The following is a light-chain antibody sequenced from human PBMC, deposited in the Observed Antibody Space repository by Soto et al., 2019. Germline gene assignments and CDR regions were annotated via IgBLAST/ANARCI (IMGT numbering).Light chain of an antibody. CDR2: NNN. CDR1: HSNIGRDT. Sequence: QPVLTQPPSASGTPGQRVTISCSGSHSNIGRDTVNWYQQLPGTAPKLLIYNNNERPSGVPDRFSGSKSGTSASLAINGLQSEDGADYSCATWDDSLTGPVFGGGTKLTVL. J-gene: IGLJ3*02. CDR3: ATWDDSLTGPV. V-gene: IGLV1-44*01.